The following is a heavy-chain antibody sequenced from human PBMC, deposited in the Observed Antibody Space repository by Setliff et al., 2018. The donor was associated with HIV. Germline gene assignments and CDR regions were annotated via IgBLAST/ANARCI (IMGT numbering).Heavy chain of an antibody. D-gene: IGHD6-13*01. V-gene: IGHV1-8*01. CDR3: MDFAIAGAWDY. J-gene: IGHJ4*02. CDR1: GYTFTNYD. CDR2: MNPNSGST. Sequence: WASVKVSCKASGYTFTNYDINWVRQATGQALEWMGWMNPNSGSTGYAQKFQGRVTITRNTSISTAYMEMNDLKTEDTAVYYCMDFAIAGAWDYWGQGTLVTVSS.